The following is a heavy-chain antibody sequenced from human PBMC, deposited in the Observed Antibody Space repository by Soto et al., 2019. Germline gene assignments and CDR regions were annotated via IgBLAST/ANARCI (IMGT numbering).Heavy chain of an antibody. CDR1: GGPFSGYY. CDR2: INHSGST. D-gene: IGHD6-6*01. J-gene: IGHJ6*02. Sequence: PSETLSLTCAVYGGPFSGYYCSWIRQPPGKGLEWIGEINHSGSTNYNPSLKSRVTISVDTSKNQFSLKLSSVTAADTAVYYCARVRITARQRYYYHGMDVWGQGTTVTVSS. CDR3: ARVRITARQRYYYHGMDV. V-gene: IGHV4-34*01.